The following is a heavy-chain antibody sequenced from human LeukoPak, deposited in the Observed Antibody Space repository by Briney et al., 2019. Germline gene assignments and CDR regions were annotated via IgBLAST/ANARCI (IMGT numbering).Heavy chain of an antibody. CDR2: ISSSSYI. V-gene: IGHV3-21*01. D-gene: IGHD2-2*01. CDR1: GFTFSSYS. J-gene: IGHJ3*02. Sequence: PGGSLRLSCAASGFTFSSYSMNWVRQAPGKGLEWVSSISSSSYIYYADSVKGRFTISRDNAKNSLYLQMNSQRAEDTAVYYCARDLYCSSTSCADAFDIWGQGTMVTVSS. CDR3: ARDLYCSSTSCADAFDI.